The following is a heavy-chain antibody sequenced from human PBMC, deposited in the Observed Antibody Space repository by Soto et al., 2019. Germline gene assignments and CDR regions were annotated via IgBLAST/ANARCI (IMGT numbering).Heavy chain of an antibody. CDR2: ISGSGGST. D-gene: IGHD3-10*01. V-gene: IGHV3-23*01. CDR3: AKGMVRGVLDY. J-gene: IGHJ4*02. Sequence: EVQLLESGGGLVQPGGSLRLSCAASGFTFSSYAMSWVRRAPGKGLGWASAISGSGGSTYYADSVKGRFTISRDNSKNTLYLQMNSLRAEDTAVYYCAKGMVRGVLDYWGQGTLVTVSS. CDR1: GFTFSSYA.